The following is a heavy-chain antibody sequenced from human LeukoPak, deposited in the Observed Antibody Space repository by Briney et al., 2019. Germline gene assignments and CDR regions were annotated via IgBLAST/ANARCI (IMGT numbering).Heavy chain of an antibody. V-gene: IGHV1-2*02. Sequence: ASVKVSCKASGYSFTAYYMHWVRQAPGQGLEWMGWINPNSGGTNYAQKLQGRVTMTTDTSTSTAYMELRSLRSDDTAVYYCARAQLGIAFDIWGQGTMVTVSS. D-gene: IGHD6-6*01. CDR2: INPNSGGT. CDR1: GYSFTAYY. J-gene: IGHJ3*02. CDR3: ARAQLGIAFDI.